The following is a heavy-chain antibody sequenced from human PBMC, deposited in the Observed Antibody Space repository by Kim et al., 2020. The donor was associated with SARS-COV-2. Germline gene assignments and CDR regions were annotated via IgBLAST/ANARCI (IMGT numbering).Heavy chain of an antibody. D-gene: IGHD6-13*01. J-gene: IGHJ6*03. CDR2: IIPIFGTA. CDR1: GGTFSSYA. V-gene: IGHV1-69*13. Sequence: SVKVSCKASGGTFSSYAISWVRQAPGQGLEWMGGIIPIFGTANYAQKFQGRVTITADESTSTAYMELSSLRSEDTAVYYCARFSSSWDYYYYYYMDVWGKGTTVTVSS. CDR3: ARFSSSWDYYYYYYMDV.